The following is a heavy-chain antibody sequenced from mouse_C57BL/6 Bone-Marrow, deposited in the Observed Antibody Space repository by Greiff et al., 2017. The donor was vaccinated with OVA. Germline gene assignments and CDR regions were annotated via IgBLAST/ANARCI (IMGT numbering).Heavy chain of an antibody. V-gene: IGHV1-72*01. CDR2: IDPNSGGT. CDR1: GYTFTSYW. D-gene: IGHD1-1*01. Sequence: QVQLQQPGAELVKPGASVKLSCKASGYTFTSYWMHWVKQRPGRGLEWIGRIDPNSGGTKYNEKFKSKATLTVDKPSSTAYMQLSSLTSEDSEVYYSERSLITTVAEFAYWGQGTLVTVSA. CDR3: ERSLITTVAEFAY. J-gene: IGHJ3*01.